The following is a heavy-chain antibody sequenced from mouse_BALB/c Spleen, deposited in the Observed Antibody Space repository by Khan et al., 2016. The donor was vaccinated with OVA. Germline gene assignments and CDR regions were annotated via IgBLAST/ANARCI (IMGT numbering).Heavy chain of an antibody. D-gene: IGHD1-1*01. V-gene: IGHV3-2*02. J-gene: IGHJ2*02. Sequence: EVQLQESGPGLVKPSQSLSLTCTVTGYSITSDYAWNWIRQFQGNKLEWMGFISYSGNTKYNPSLKSRFSITRDTSKNQFFLQLNSVTTEDTATYYCARVYVGDFDYWGQGTSLTVSS. CDR2: ISYSGNT. CDR3: ARVYVGDFDY. CDR1: GYSITSDYA.